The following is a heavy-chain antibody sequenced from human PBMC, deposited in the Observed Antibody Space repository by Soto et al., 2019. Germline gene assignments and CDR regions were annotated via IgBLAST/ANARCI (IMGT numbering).Heavy chain of an antibody. V-gene: IGHV1-8*01. CDR3: ATRRTSYYDILTAPGAFDI. D-gene: IGHD3-9*01. CDR1: GYTFTSYD. J-gene: IGHJ3*02. Sequence: ASVKVSCKASGYTFTSYDINWVRQATGQGLEWMGWMNPNSGNTGYAQKFQGRVTMTRNTSISTAYMELSSLRSEDTAVYYCATRRTSYYDILTAPGAFDIWGQGTMVT. CDR2: MNPNSGNT.